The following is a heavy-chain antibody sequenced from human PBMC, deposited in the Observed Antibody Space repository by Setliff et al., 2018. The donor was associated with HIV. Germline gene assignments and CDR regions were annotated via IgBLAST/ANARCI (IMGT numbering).Heavy chain of an antibody. Sequence: SETLSLTCAVYGESFSDYSWNWIRQTPEKGLEWIAEITHSGSTNYNPSLRGRVTILLGTSKNHFSLNLRSVTAADTAFYYCAAKGWNAYKAFDYWGQGTLVTVSS. J-gene: IGHJ4*02. CDR3: AAKGWNAYKAFDY. CDR2: ITHSGST. D-gene: IGHD1-1*01. V-gene: IGHV4-34*01. CDR1: GESFSDYS.